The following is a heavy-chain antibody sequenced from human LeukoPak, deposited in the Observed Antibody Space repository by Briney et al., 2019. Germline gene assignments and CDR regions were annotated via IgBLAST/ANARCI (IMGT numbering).Heavy chain of an antibody. D-gene: IGHD5-24*01. V-gene: IGHV3-NL1*01. J-gene: IGHJ4*02. CDR2: INGSGGST. Sequence: GRSLRLSCAASGFTFSSYGMHWVRQAPGKGLEWVSDINGSGGSTYYADSVKGRFTISRDNSKKTLYLQMNSLRAEDTAVYYCAKDSEMATIPIYFDYWGQGTLVTVSS. CDR3: AKDSEMATIPIYFDY. CDR1: GFTFSSYG.